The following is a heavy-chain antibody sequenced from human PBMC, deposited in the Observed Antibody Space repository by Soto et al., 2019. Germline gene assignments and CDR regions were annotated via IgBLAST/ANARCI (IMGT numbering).Heavy chain of an antibody. CDR1: GFTFSSYG. J-gene: IGHJ3*02. D-gene: IGHD5-12*01. Sequence: QVQLVESGGGVVQPGRSLRLSCAASGFTFSSYGMHWVRQAPGKGLEWVAVISYDGSNKYYADSVKGRFTISRDNSKNTLYLQMNSLRAEDTAVYYCAKEGWVEMATISSEVDAFDIWGQGTMVTVSS. CDR2: ISYDGSNK. CDR3: AKEGWVEMATISSEVDAFDI. V-gene: IGHV3-30*18.